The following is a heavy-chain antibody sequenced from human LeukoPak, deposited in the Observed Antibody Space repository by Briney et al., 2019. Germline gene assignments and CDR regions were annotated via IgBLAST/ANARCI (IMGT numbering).Heavy chain of an antibody. J-gene: IGHJ3*02. V-gene: IGHV4-39*02. CDR1: GGSISSSSYY. Sequence: SETLSLTCTVSGGSISSSSYYWGWIRQPPGKGLEWIGSIYYSGSTYYNPSLKSRVTISVDTSKNQFSLKLSSVTAADTAVYYCAREGWLQLLPDAFDIWGQGTMVTVSS. D-gene: IGHD5-24*01. CDR2: IYYSGST. CDR3: AREGWLQLLPDAFDI.